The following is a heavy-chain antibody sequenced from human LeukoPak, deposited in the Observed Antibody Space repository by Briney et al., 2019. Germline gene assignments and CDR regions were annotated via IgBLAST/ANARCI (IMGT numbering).Heavy chain of an antibody. CDR1: GDSVSRSDSY. J-gene: IGHJ1*01. D-gene: IGHD3-22*01. CDR3: ARRRYYDGSGYLE. CDR2: IYYSGIT. V-gene: IGHV4-39*01. Sequence: SETLSLXCSVSGDSVSRSDSYWDWIRQPPGKGLEWIGTIYYSGITYYSPSLKGRVTMSVDPSNNQFSLSLRSVTAADTAIYYCARRRYYDGSGYLEWGQGTLLSVSS.